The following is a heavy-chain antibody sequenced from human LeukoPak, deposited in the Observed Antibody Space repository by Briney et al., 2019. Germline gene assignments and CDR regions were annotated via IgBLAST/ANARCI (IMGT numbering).Heavy chain of an antibody. Sequence: SETLSLTCAVYGGSFSGYYWSWIRQPPGQGLEWIGEINHSGSTNYNPSLKSRVTISVDTSKNQFSLKLSSVTAADTAVYYCARGKRGYSSSWYDYWGQGTLVTVSS. CDR2: INHSGST. CDR3: ARGKRGYSSSWYDY. D-gene: IGHD6-13*01. V-gene: IGHV4-34*01. J-gene: IGHJ4*02. CDR1: GGSFSGYY.